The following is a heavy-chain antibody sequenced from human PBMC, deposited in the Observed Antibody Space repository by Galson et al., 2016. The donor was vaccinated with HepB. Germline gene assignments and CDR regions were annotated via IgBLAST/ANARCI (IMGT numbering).Heavy chain of an antibody. V-gene: IGHV1-8*01. CDR3: ARGAALIVATYDY. CDR1: GYTFTSYD. D-gene: IGHD5-12*01. Sequence: SVKVSCKASGYTFTSYDINWVRQATGRGLEWMGWMNPNSGNTGYAQKFQGRVTMTRNTSISTAYMELSSLRSEDTAVYYCARGAALIVATYDYWGQGTLVTVSS. CDR2: MNPNSGNT. J-gene: IGHJ4*02.